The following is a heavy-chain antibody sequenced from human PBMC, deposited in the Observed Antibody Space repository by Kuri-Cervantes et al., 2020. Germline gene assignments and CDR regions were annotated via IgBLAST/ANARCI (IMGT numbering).Heavy chain of an antibody. CDR1: GFTFSSSS. Sequence: GESLKISCTASGFTFSSSSMSWVRQAPGKGLEWLSYISTSGTTIYYADSVKGRFTISRDNAKNSLSLQMNSLRAEDTAIFYCVRIGYSSSGFDSWGQGILVTVSS. J-gene: IGHJ4*02. D-gene: IGHD3-22*01. V-gene: IGHV3-48*04. CDR2: ISTSGTTI. CDR3: VRIGYSSSGFDS.